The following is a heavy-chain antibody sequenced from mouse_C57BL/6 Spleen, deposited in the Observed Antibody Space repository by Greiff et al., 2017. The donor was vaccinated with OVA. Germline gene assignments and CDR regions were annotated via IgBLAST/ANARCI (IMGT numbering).Heavy chain of an antibody. Sequence: QVQLQQPGAELVMPGASVKLSCKASGYTFTSYWMHWVKQRPGQGLEWIGEIDPSDSYTNYNQKFKGKSTLTVDKSSSTAYMQLSSLTSEDSAVYYCARGDYGNYFDYWGQGTTPTVSS. J-gene: IGHJ2*01. D-gene: IGHD2-1*01. V-gene: IGHV1-69*01. CDR3: ARGDYGNYFDY. CDR1: GYTFTSYW. CDR2: IDPSDSYT.